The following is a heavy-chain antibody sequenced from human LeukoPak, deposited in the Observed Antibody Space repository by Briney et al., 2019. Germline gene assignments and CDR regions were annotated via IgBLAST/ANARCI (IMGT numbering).Heavy chain of an antibody. CDR2: ISAYNGNT. CDR3: ARGRAGFGTN. D-gene: IGHD3-10*01. J-gene: IGHJ4*02. V-gene: IGHV1-18*01. CDR1: GYTFTSYG. Sequence: ASVKVSCKASGYTFTSYGISWVRQAPGQGLEWMGWISAYNGNTNYAQKLQGRVTMTRNTSISTAYMELSSLRSEDTAVYYCARGRAGFGTNWGQGTLVTVSS.